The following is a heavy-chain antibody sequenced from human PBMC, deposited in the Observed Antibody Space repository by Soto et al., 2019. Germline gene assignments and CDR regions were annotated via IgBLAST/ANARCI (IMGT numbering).Heavy chain of an antibody. CDR1: GYTFTGYY. Sequence: GASVKVSCKASGYTFTGYYMHWVRQAPGQGLEWMGWINPNSGGTNYAQKFQGWVTMTRDTSISTAYMELSRLRSDDTAVYYCARYSGYEKTDAFDIWGQGTMVTVSS. CDR3: ARYSGYEKTDAFDI. V-gene: IGHV1-2*04. CDR2: INPNSGGT. D-gene: IGHD5-12*01. J-gene: IGHJ3*02.